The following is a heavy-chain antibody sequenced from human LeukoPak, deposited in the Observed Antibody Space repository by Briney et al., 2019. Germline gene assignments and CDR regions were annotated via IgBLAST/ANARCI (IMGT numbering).Heavy chain of an antibody. V-gene: IGHV3-21*01. CDR3: ARDDGFKIFDY. CDR2: ISSSSSHI. Sequence: PGGSLRLSCAASGFTFRGYGMNWVRQAPGKGLEWVSSISSSSSHIYYADSVKGRFTIPRDNAKNSLYLQMNSLRAEDTAVYYCARDDGFKIFDYWGQGTLVTVSS. CDR1: GFTFRGYG. J-gene: IGHJ4*02. D-gene: IGHD3-10*01.